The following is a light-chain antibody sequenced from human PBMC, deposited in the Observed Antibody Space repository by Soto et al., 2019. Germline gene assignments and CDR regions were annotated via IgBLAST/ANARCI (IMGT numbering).Light chain of an antibody. CDR3: QQYCTSPWT. J-gene: IGKJ1*01. CDR1: QSVSSGY. Sequence: DIVLTQSPGTLYLSPGERATLSCRASQSVSSGYLAWYHQRPGQAPRLLIYGASTRATGLPDRFSGSGSGTHLTITISSLEPDDFALYYCQQYCTSPWTFCQGTKVEI. V-gene: IGKV3-20*01. CDR2: GAS.